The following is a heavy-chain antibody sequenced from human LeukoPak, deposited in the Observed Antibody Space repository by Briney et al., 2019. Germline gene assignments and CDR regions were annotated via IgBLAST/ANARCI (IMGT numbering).Heavy chain of an antibody. D-gene: IGHD4-23*01. Sequence: ASVKVSCKVSGHSLAELAMHWVRQAPGKGLEXXGGFDPEEGETFYAQEVLGRVSMTEDTSTDTAYMELSSLTSEDTAVYYCAILPLTVVTPLDVWGQGTTVTVSS. V-gene: IGHV1-24*01. CDR2: FDPEEGET. J-gene: IGHJ6*02. CDR3: AILPLTVVTPLDV. CDR1: GHSLAELA.